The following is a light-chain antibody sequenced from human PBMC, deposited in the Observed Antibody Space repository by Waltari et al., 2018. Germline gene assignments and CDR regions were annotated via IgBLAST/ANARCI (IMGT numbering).Light chain of an antibody. CDR3: SSQTLDGVVL. V-gene: IGLV2-14*03. J-gene: IGLJ2*01. CDR2: DVT. Sequence: QSALTQPASVSGSPGQSITISCSGIGSGVGASDFVSWFQLPPGKAPQVIIYDVTNRPAGVSDRFSASKSADTASLTISGLQPEDEGDYYCSSQTLDGVVLFGGGTKLTVL. CDR1: GSGVGASDF.